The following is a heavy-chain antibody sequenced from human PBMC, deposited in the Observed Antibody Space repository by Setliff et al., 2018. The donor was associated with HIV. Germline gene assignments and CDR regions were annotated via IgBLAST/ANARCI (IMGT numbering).Heavy chain of an antibody. CDR1: GDSVNGYY. J-gene: IGHJ4*02. CDR3: TREFHRGIPDYFDS. V-gene: IGHV4-4*07. CDR2: INPSGSV. Sequence: SETLSLTCTVSGDSVNGYYWSWIRQPAGKGLEWVGRINPSGSVNYNPSLNSRVAVSLDTSKNQFSLKLSSVTTADTAVYYCTREFHRGIPDYFDSWGQGILVTVSS. D-gene: IGHD2-2*02.